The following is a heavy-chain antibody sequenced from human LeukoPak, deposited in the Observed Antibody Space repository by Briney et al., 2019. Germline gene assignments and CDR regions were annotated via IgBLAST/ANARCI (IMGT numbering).Heavy chain of an antibody. V-gene: IGHV3-23*01. D-gene: IGHD7-27*01. Sequence: PGGSLRLSCTVSGFTFRNYIMTWVRLSPGKGLEWVSSIGGGGDVTFYADSVKGRFRTTRDDSRSTLYLQMDSLRVDDTGVYYWPNWGGTESIGTIWYGPLDYWGQGTQVTVSS. CDR3: PNWGGTESIGTIWYGPLDY. CDR1: GFTFRNYI. J-gene: IGHJ4*02. CDR2: IGGGGDVT.